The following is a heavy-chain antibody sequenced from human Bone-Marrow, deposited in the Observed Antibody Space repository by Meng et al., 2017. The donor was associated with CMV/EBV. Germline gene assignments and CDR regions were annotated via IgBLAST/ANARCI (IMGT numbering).Heavy chain of an antibody. CDR2: IWYDGSNK. CDR3: ARDRQWELPGDYYYGMDV. J-gene: IGHJ6*02. Sequence: GESLKISCAASGFTFSSYGMHWVRQAPGKGLEWVAVIWYDGSNKYYADSVKGRFIVSRDNSKNTLFLQMNSLRAEDTAVYYCARDRQWELPGDYYYGMDVWGHGTTVTVSS. D-gene: IGHD1-26*01. CDR1: GFTFSSYG. V-gene: IGHV3-33*01.